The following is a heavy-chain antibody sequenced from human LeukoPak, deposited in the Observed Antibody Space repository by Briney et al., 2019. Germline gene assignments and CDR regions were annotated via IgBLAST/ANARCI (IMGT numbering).Heavy chain of an antibody. CDR2: IYSSGST. Sequence: SETLSLTCTVSGASISSFHWTWIRQPAGKGVEWIGLIYSSGSTIYNPSLKSRVAMSVDMTKNQLSLKLSSVTAADTAMYYCARKDGDYWGQGTLVTVSS. CDR1: GASISSFH. CDR3: ARKDGDY. V-gene: IGHV4-4*07. J-gene: IGHJ4*02.